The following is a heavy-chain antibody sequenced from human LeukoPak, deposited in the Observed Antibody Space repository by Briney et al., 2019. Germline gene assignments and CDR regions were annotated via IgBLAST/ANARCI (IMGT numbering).Heavy chain of an antibody. CDR1: GYTFTSYG. CDR2: IIPIFGTA. D-gene: IGHD4-17*01. CDR3: ARGAVGYGDSYNYYNMDV. Sequence: SVKVSCKASGYTFTSYGITWVRQAPGQGLEWMGGIIPIFGTADYAQKFQGRATITADESTSTAYMEVSSLRSEDTAAYYCARGAVGYGDSYNYYNMDVWGQGTTVTVSS. V-gene: IGHV1-69*13. J-gene: IGHJ6*02.